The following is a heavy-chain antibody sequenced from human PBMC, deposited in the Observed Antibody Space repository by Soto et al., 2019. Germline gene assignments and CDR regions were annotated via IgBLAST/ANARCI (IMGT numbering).Heavy chain of an antibody. V-gene: IGHV1-69*08. J-gene: IGHJ5*02. CDR3: ARDARSSFDWFDP. CDR2: IIPILGIA. Sequence: QVQLVQSGGEVQKPGSSVKVSCKASGGTFSSYTISWVRRAPGQGLEWMGRIIPILGIANYAQKFQGRVTITADKSTSTAYMELSSLRSEDTAVYYCARDARSSFDWFDPWGQVTLVTVSS. CDR1: GGTFSSYT.